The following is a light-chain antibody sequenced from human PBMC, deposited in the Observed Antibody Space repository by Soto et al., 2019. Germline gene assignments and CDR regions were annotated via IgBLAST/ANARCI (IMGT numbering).Light chain of an antibody. CDR1: QSVSSY. CDR2: DAS. Sequence: EIVLTQSPATLSLSPGERATLSCRASQSVSSYLAWYQQKPGQAPRLLIYDASNRATGIPARFSGSGSGTDLTLTNSSLEPEDFAVYYCQQRSNWPIFTFGPGTKVDIK. J-gene: IGKJ3*01. CDR3: QQRSNWPIFT. V-gene: IGKV3-11*01.